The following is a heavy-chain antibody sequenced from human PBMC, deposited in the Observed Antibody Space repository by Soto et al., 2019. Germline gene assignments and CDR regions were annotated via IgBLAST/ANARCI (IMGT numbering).Heavy chain of an antibody. CDR3: ARDASSTSSSVDY. Sequence: QVQLVESGGGVVQPGRSLRLSCAASGFTFSSYGMHWVRQAPGKGLEWVAVIWYDGSNKYYADSVKGRFTISRDNSKNTLYLQMNSLRAEDTAVYYCARDASSTSSSVDYWGQGSLVTVSS. D-gene: IGHD2-2*01. CDR2: IWYDGSNK. V-gene: IGHV3-33*01. J-gene: IGHJ4*02. CDR1: GFTFSSYG.